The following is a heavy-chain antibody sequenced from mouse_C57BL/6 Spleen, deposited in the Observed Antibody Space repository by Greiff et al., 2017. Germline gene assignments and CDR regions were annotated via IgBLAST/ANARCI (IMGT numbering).Heavy chain of an antibody. V-gene: IGHV1-55*01. CDR2: IYPGSGST. J-gene: IGHJ2*01. Sequence: QVQLQQPGAELVKPGASVKMSCKASGYTFTSYWITWVKQRPGPGLEWIGDIYPGSGSTNYNEKFKSKATLTVDTSSSTAYMQLSSLTSEDSAVYYCARWGIFSNPYYFDYWGQGTTLTVSS. D-gene: IGHD2-5*01. CDR3: ARWGIFSNPYYFDY. CDR1: GYTFTSYW.